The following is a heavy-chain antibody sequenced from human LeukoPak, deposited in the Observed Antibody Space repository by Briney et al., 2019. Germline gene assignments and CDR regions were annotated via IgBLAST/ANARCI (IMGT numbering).Heavy chain of an antibody. CDR2: MNPNSGKT. J-gene: IGHJ6*03. V-gene: IGHV1-8*03. CDR3: AREAGYSSGWYNSRYYYYYYMDV. Sequence: ASVKVSCKASGYTFTSYDINWVRQATGQGLEWMGWMNPNSGKTGYAQKFQGRVTITRNTSISTAYMELSSLRSEDTAVYYCAREAGYSSGWYNSRYYYYYYMDVWGKGTTVTVSS. CDR1: GYTFTSYD. D-gene: IGHD6-19*01.